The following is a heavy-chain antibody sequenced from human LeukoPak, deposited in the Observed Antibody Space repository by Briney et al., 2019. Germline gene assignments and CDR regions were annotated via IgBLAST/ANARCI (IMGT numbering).Heavy chain of an antibody. D-gene: IGHD1-26*01. V-gene: IGHV3-21*01. CDR1: GFTFSSYS. CDR2: ISSSSSYI. J-gene: IGHJ4*02. CDR3: AREGPIVGATLPDY. Sequence: GGSLRLSCAASGFTFSSYSMNWVRQAPGKGLEWVSSISSSSSYIYYADSVKGRFTISRDNAKNSLYLQMNSLRAEDTAVYYCAREGPIVGATLPDYWGQGTLVTVSS.